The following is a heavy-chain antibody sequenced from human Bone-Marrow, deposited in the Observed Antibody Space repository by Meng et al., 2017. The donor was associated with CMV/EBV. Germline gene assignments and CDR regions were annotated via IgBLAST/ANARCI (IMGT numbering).Heavy chain of an antibody. Sequence: GESLKISCAASGFIFSGYAMHWVRQAPGKGLDWVAVISYDGSYKYHADSVKGRFTISRDNSKNTLYLQMNSLRAEDTAVYCCARGQDDFWSGSYTFWGQGTLVTVSS. CDR3: ARGQDDFWSGSYTF. V-gene: IGHV3-30*04. J-gene: IGHJ4*02. D-gene: IGHD3-3*01. CDR1: GFIFSGYA. CDR2: ISYDGSYK.